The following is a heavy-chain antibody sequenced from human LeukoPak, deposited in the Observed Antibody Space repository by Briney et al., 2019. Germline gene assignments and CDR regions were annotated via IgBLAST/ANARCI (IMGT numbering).Heavy chain of an antibody. CDR3: ARLSYGEHDY. CDR1: GASISSSNYY. D-gene: IGHD3-10*01. J-gene: IGHJ4*02. Sequence: SETLSLTCTVSGASISSSNYYWGWIRQPPGKGLEYIGSVYYTGSIHYNPSLTSRVTISADTSKNQFSLKVSSVTAADTAVYYCARLSYGEHDYWGQGTLVTVSP. V-gene: IGHV4-39*01. CDR2: VYYTGSI.